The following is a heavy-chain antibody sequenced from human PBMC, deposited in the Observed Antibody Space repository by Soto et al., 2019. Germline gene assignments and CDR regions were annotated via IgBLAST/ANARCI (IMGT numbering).Heavy chain of an antibody. CDR2: INSDGSST. CDR3: ASGGSSLNFDS. V-gene: IGHV3-74*01. J-gene: IGHJ4*02. D-gene: IGHD6-6*01. Sequence: EVQLVESGGGLVQPGGSLTLSCAASGFTFRSYWMQWVRQAPGKGLAWVSWINSDGSSTSYADSVKGRFTISRDNAKNTLYLQMNCLRAEDTAVYYCASGGSSLNFDSWGQGTLVTVSS. CDR1: GFTFRSYW.